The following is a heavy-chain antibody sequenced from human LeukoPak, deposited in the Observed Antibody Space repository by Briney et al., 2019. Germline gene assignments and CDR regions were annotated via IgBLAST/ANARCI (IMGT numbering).Heavy chain of an antibody. Sequence: ASVKVSCKASGYTFTGYYMHWVRQAPGRGLEWMGRINPNSGGTNYAQKFQGRVTMTRDTSISTAYMELSRLRSDDTAVYYCAMITMVRGVIITVPRPQPHSDYWGQGILVTVSS. CDR3: AMITMVRGVIITVPRPQPHSDY. CDR2: INPNSGGT. V-gene: IGHV1-2*06. D-gene: IGHD3-10*01. CDR1: GYTFTGYY. J-gene: IGHJ4*02.